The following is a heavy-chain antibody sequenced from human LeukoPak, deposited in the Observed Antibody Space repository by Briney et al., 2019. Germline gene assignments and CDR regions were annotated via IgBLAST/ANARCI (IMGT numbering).Heavy chain of an antibody. CDR2: ISGSGGST. Sequence: GGSLRLSCAASGFTFSSYAMSWVRQAPGKGLEWVSAISGSGGSTYYADSVKGRFTISRDNAKNSLYLQINSLRVEDTALYYCAREKYSGFDYWGQGTLVTVSS. J-gene: IGHJ4*02. CDR1: GFTFSSYA. CDR3: AREKYSGFDY. D-gene: IGHD5-12*01. V-gene: IGHV3-23*01.